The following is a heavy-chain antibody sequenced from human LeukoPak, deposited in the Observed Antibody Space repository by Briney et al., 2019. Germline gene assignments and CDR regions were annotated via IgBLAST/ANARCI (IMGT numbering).Heavy chain of an antibody. J-gene: IGHJ6*04. CDR1: GFAFSSYG. CDR2: IHYDSTTE. Sequence: GGSLRLSCAASGFAFSSYGMHWVRQAPGKGLEWVAYIHYDSTTEDYADSVKGRFTISRDNAKNSLYLQMNSLRAEDTAVYYCAELGITMIGGVWGKGTTVTISS. D-gene: IGHD3-10*02. CDR3: AELGITMIGGV. V-gene: IGHV3-30*02.